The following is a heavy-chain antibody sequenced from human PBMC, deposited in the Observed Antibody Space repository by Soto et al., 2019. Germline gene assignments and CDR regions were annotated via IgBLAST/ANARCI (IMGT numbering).Heavy chain of an antibody. CDR2: IYYSGST. CDR1: GGSIISSSYY. J-gene: IGHJ5*02. D-gene: IGHD1-26*01. CDR3: ARIDEGTSGKDWFDP. V-gene: IGHV4-39*01. Sequence: SETLSLTCTVSGGSIISSSYYWGLIRQPPGKGLEWIGSIYYSGSTYYNPSLKSRVTISVDTSKNQFSLKLSSVTAADTAVYYCARIDEGTSGKDWFDPWGQGTLVTVS.